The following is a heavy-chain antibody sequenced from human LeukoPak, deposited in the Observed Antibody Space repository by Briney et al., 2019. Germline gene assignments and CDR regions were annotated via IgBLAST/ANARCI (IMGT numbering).Heavy chain of an antibody. CDR3: ARDRTSSSPTPLYYYYGMDV. J-gene: IGHJ6*02. CDR1: GFTFSSYG. Sequence: GGSLRLSCAASGFTFSSYGMHWVRQAPGKGLEWVAVIWYDGSNRYYADSVEGRFTISRDNSKNTLYLQMNSLRAEDTAVYYCARDRTSSSPTPLYYYYGMDVWGQGTTVTVSS. V-gene: IGHV3-33*01. CDR2: IWYDGSNR. D-gene: IGHD6-6*01.